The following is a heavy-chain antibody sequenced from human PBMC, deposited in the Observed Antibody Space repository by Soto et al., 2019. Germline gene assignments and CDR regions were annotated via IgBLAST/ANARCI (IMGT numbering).Heavy chain of an antibody. CDR3: ARGPSSGWFSVDS. D-gene: IGHD6-19*01. CDR2: ISSNGDYT. V-gene: IGHV3-64*01. Sequence: VQLVESGENLVQPGGSLRLSCAASGFTFSSYTMHWVRQAPGKGLEYVSAISSNGDYTYYANSVKGRFTISRDNSENTLYLQMGSLRAEDMAIYYCARGPSSGWFSVDSWGQGTPVTVSS. J-gene: IGHJ4*02. CDR1: GFTFSSYT.